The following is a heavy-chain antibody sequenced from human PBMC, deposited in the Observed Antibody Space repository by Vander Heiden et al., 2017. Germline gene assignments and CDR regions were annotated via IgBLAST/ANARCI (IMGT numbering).Heavy chain of an antibody. V-gene: IGHV3-21*01. J-gene: IGHJ5*02. CDR2: ISSRISYI. CDR1: GFTFRTHN. CDR3: ARERQNCFDP. Sequence: EVQLVESGGGLVKPGGSLRLSCAASGFTFRTHNMDRVRQDPGKGLELVASISSRISYIYYAGSVKGRFTISRDKAKNSLYLQMNSLKAEDTAVYYCARERQNCFDPWGQGTLVTVSS.